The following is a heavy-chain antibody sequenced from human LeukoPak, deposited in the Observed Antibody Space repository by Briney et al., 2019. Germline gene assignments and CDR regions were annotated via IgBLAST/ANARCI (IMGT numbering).Heavy chain of an antibody. J-gene: IGHJ2*01. V-gene: IGHV3-7*01. CDR1: GFTFSSYW. CDR3: ARSSGYYSRYWYFDL. D-gene: IGHD3-22*01. CDR2: IKQDGSEK. Sequence: GGSLRLSCAASGFTFSSYWMSWVRQTPGKGLEWVANIKQDGSEKYYVDSLKGRFTISRDNAKNSLYLQMNSLRAEDTAVYYCARSSGYYSRYWYFDLWGRGTLVTVSS.